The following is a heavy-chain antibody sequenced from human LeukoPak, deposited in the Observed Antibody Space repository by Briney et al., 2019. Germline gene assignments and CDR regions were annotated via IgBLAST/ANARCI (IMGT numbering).Heavy chain of an antibody. D-gene: IGHD3-16*01. J-gene: IGHJ4*02. CDR3: ARVQGESRDY. CDR2: IGGSSNFV. V-gene: IGHV3-21*06. Sequence: GGSLRLSCAASGFTFRSYTMNWVRQAPGKGLEWVSSIGGSSNFVFYADSVKGRFTISRDNAKNSLYLQMSSLRVEDTAIYYWARVQGESRDYWGQGTLVTVSS. CDR1: GFTFRSYT.